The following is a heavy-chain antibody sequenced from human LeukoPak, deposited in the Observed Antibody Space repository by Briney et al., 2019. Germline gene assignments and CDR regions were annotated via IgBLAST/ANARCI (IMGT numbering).Heavy chain of an antibody. V-gene: IGHV3-9*01. CDR2: ISWNSGSI. CDR1: GFTFDDYA. J-gene: IGHJ6*03. D-gene: IGHD6-13*01. CDR3: ARGAAAAGNYYMDV. Sequence: GGSLRLSCAASGFTFDDYAMHWVRQAPGKGLEWVSGISWNSGSIGYADSVKGRFTISRDNAKNTLYLQMNSLRAEDTAVYYCARGAAAAGNYYMDVWGKGTTVTVSS.